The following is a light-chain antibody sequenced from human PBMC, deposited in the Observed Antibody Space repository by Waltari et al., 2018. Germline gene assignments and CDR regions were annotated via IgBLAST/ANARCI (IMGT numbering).Light chain of an antibody. CDR2: GAS. Sequence: DIQMTQSPSSLSASVGDRGIITCRASQNIEIYLSWYQQKPGKAPKLLISGASSLQGGVPSRFSGTGSGTNFTLTLSSLQAEDFGTYYCQQSHTSPFSFGPGTNVDLK. CDR3: QQSHTSPFS. V-gene: IGKV1-39*01. J-gene: IGKJ3*01. CDR1: QNIEIY.